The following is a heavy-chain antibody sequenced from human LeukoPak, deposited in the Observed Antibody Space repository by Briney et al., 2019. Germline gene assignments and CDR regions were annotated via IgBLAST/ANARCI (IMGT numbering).Heavy chain of an antibody. J-gene: IGHJ4*02. Sequence: PGGSLRLSCAASGFTFSSYAMSWVRQAPGKGLEWVSAISGSGGSTYYADSVKGRFTISRDNSKNALYLQMNSLRAEDTAVYYCAKDNAIVRAAAGHWGQGTLVTVSS. CDR1: GFTFSSYA. CDR2: ISGSGGST. D-gene: IGHD6-13*01. V-gene: IGHV3-23*01. CDR3: AKDNAIVRAAAGH.